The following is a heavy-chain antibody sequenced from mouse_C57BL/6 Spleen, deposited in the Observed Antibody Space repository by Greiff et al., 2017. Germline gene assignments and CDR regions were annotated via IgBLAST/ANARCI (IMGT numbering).Heavy chain of an antibody. Sequence: QVQLQQSGAELVRPGASVTLSCKASGYTFTDYEMHWVKQTPVHGLEWIGAIEPETGGTAYNQKFKGKAILTADKSSSTAYMELRSLTSEDSAVYYCTGPYYSNYEGFAYWGQGTLVTVSA. CDR2: IEPETGGT. D-gene: IGHD2-5*01. CDR1: GYTFTDYE. CDR3: TGPYYSNYEGFAY. V-gene: IGHV1-15*01. J-gene: IGHJ3*01.